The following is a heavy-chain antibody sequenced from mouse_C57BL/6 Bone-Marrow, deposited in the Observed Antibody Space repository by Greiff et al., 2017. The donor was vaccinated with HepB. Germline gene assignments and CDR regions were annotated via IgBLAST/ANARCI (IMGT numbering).Heavy chain of an antibody. CDR2: INPNNGGT. J-gene: IGHJ4*01. Sequence: EVQLQHSGPELVKPGASVKIPCKASGYTFTDYNMDWVKQSHGKSLEWIGDINPNNGGTIYNQKFKGKATLTVDKSSSTDYMELRSLTSEDTAVYYCARMGSDSPYYYAMDYWGQGTSVTVSS. CDR1: GYTFTDYN. CDR3: ARMGSDSPYYYAMDY. D-gene: IGHD3-2*01. V-gene: IGHV1-18*01.